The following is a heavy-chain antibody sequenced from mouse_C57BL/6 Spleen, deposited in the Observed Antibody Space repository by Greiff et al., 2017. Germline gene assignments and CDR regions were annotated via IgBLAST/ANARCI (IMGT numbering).Heavy chain of an antibody. J-gene: IGHJ2*01. Sequence: EVQRVESGGGLVKPGGSLKLSCAASGFTFSSYAMSWVRQTPEKRLEWVATISDGGSYTYYPDNVKGRFTISRDNAKNNLYLQMSHLKSEDTAMYYCASEDYWGQGTTLTVSS. CDR1: GFTFSSYA. CDR2: ISDGGSYT. CDR3: ASEDY. V-gene: IGHV5-4*01.